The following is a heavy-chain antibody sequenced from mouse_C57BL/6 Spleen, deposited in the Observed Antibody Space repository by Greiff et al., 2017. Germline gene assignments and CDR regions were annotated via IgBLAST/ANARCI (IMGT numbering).Heavy chain of an antibody. Sequence: QVQLKQSGAELVRPGASVTLSCKASGYTFTDYEMHWVKQTPVHGLEWIGAIDPETGGTAYNQKFKGKAILTADKSSSTAYMELRSLTSEDSAVYYCTRVVAKGAWFAYWGQGTLVTVSA. CDR1: GYTFTDYE. D-gene: IGHD1-1*01. CDR3: TRVVAKGAWFAY. J-gene: IGHJ3*01. CDR2: IDPETGGT. V-gene: IGHV1-15*01.